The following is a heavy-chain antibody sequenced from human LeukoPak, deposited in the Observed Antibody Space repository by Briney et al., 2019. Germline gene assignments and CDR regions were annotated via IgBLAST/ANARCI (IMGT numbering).Heavy chain of an antibody. CDR1: GGSISTYY. CDR3: ARDRRGGITVAGTGNWFDP. CDR2: THYSGST. D-gene: IGHD6-19*01. J-gene: IGHJ5*02. V-gene: IGHV4-59*01. Sequence: SETLSLTCTVSGGSISTYYWSWIRQPPGKGLEWIGYTHYSGSTNYNPSLKSRVTISVDTSKNQFSLNLRSVTAADTAVYYCARDRRGGITVAGTGNWFDPWGQGTLVTVSS.